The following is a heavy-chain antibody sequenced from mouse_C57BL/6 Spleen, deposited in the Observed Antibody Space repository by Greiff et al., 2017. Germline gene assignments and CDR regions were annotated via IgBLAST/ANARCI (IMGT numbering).Heavy chain of an antibody. CDR1: GYTFTSYW. J-gene: IGHJ2*01. Sequence: QVQLQQPGAELVKPGASVKLSCKASGYTFTSYWMHWVKQRPGQGLEWIGMFHPNSGSTNYNEKFKSKATLTVDKSSSSAYMQLSSLTSEDSAVYYCARSAYYGSGLDYWGQGTTLTVSS. CDR2: FHPNSGST. D-gene: IGHD1-1*01. V-gene: IGHV1-64*01. CDR3: ARSAYYGSGLDY.